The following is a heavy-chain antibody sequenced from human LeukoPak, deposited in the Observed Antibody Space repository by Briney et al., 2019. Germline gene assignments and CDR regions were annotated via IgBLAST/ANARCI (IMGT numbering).Heavy chain of an antibody. D-gene: IGHD1-14*01. Sequence: SGTLSLTCAVSGTSVNTSTWWSWVRQSPGKGLEWIGEIYHSGRTLYNPSLKSRVTISLDKSKNQFSLKLSSVTAADTAVYYCARLRGRSAFDIWGQGTMVTVSS. V-gene: IGHV4-4*02. CDR1: GTSVNTSTW. CDR3: ARLRGRSAFDI. J-gene: IGHJ3*02. CDR2: IYHSGRT.